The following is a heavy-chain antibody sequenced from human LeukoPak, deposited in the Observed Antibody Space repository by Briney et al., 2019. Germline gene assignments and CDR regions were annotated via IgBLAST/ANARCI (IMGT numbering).Heavy chain of an antibody. J-gene: IGHJ4*02. D-gene: IGHD5/OR15-5a*01. CDR2: ITGSGRNT. CDR3: AKDLPRSKSFDY. V-gene: IGHV3-23*01. CDR1: GFTLSSYL. Sequence: GGSLRLSCAASGFTLSSYLMSWVRQAPGKGLEWVSAITGSGRNTYYADSVKGRFTISRDNSKNTLYLQMNSLRAEDTAVYHCAKDLPRSKSFDYWGQGTLVTVSS.